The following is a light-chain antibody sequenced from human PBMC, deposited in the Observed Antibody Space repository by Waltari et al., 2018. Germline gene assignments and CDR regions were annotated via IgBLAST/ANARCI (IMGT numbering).Light chain of an antibody. CDR1: QRISSH. CDR2: DAS. J-gene: IGKJ1*01. CDR3: QQRSTWRWT. Sequence: EMGWTQSPATLSLSPGERVTSSCRASQRISSHLAWYQQKPGQAPRLLIYDASRRATSTPARFSGSGSGTDFTLTISSLDPEDFAVYYCQQRSTWRWTFGQGTKVEIK. V-gene: IGKV3-11*01.